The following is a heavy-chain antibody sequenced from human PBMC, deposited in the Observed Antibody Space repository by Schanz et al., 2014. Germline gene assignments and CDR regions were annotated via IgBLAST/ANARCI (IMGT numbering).Heavy chain of an antibody. CDR3: ARHGPRYSSSYPHYYYYGLDV. CDR2: VHSSGST. CDR1: GGSIRGYY. J-gene: IGHJ6*02. V-gene: IGHV4-59*08. D-gene: IGHD6-13*01. Sequence: QVQLQESGPGLVKPSETLSLTCTVSGGSIRGYYCSWIRQPPGKGLEWIGYVHSSGSTNYNSSLKSRVTITEAPPKTPSPLKLSLVTAADTAVYYCARHGPRYSSSYPHYYYYGLDVWGQGTTVTVSS.